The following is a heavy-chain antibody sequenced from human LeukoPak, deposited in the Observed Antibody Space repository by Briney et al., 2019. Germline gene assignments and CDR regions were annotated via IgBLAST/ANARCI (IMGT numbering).Heavy chain of an antibody. D-gene: IGHD2-8*01. Sequence: SETLSLTCTVSGGSISSYYWSWIRQPPGKGLEWIGYIYYSGSTNYNPSLKSRVTISVDTSKNQFSLKLSSVTAADTAVYYRARRVGWLTWAFDIWGQGTMVTVSS. J-gene: IGHJ3*02. V-gene: IGHV4-59*08. CDR1: GGSISSYY. CDR3: ARRVGWLTWAFDI. CDR2: IYYSGST.